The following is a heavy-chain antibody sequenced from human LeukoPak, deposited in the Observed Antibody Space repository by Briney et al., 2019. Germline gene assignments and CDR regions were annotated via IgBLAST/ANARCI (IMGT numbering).Heavy chain of an antibody. D-gene: IGHD1-1*01. CDR3: ARDRGYPGPNDAFDI. CDR1: GFTFSSYA. CDR2: ISSSTNYI. Sequence: KSGGSLRLSCAASGFTFSSYAMSWVRQAPGKGLEWVSSISSSTNYIYYEDSVQGRFTISRDNAKNSLYLQMNSLRAEDTAVYYCARDRGYPGPNDAFDIWGQGTMVTVSS. V-gene: IGHV3-21*01. J-gene: IGHJ3*02.